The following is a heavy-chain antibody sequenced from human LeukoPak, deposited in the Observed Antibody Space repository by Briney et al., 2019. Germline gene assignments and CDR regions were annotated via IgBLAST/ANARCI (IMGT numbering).Heavy chain of an antibody. Sequence: SETLSLTCSISGGSVSTYYWNWIRQPPGKGLEWIGYISYSGSTNYNPFLKSRVTMSVVTSKNHFSLRLSSVTAADTAVYYCARDPGRWQQLGYFDYWGQGSLVTVSS. J-gene: IGHJ4*02. CDR2: ISYSGST. CDR1: GGSVSTYY. D-gene: IGHD5-24*01. V-gene: IGHV4-59*02. CDR3: ARDPGRWQQLGYFDY.